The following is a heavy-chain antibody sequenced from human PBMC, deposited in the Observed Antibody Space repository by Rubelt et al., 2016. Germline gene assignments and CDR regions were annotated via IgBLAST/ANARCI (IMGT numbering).Heavy chain of an antibody. Sequence: KSRVTISVDTSKNQFSLKLSSVTAADTAVYYCARETFSSPGIAVAGSGWWFDPWGQGTLVTVSS. D-gene: IGHD6-13*01. CDR3: ARETFSSPGIAVAGSGWWFDP. V-gene: IGHV4-59*01. J-gene: IGHJ5*02.